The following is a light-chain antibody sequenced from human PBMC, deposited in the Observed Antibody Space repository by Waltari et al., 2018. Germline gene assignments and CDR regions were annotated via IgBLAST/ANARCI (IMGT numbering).Light chain of an antibody. V-gene: IGKV4-1*01. J-gene: IGKJ5*01. Sequence: DIVMTQYPDSLAVSLGERATINCKSSQSVLYSSNNKNYLAWYQQKPGQPPKLPIYWASTRESGVPDRFSGSGSGTDFTLTISSLQAEDVAVYYCQQYYSTPPITFGQGTRLEIK. CDR1: QSVLYSSNNKNY. CDR2: WAS. CDR3: QQYYSTPPIT.